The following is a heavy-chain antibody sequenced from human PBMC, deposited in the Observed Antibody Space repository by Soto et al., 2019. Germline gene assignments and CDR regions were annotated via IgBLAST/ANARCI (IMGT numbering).Heavy chain of an antibody. J-gene: IGHJ1*01. CDR3: ARESKWYGGQSFQD. CDR1: GFTFKDYA. V-gene: IGHV3-23*01. Sequence: EVQLLQSGGGLAQPGTSLRLSCAASGFTFKDYAMTWGRQAPGKGLEWVSTISGSGDKTDYADSVKGRFRVSRDNSKDPLYLQMHSLRADDTALYYCARESKWYGGQSFQDWGPGTLVTVPS. D-gene: IGHD2-8*01. CDR2: ISGSGDKT.